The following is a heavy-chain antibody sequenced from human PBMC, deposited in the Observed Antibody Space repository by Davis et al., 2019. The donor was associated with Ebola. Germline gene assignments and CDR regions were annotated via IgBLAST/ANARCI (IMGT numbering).Heavy chain of an antibody. CDR3: ARGGVYDSSGYYLEDAFDI. J-gene: IGHJ3*02. Sequence: AASVKVPCKASGYTFTSYGISWVRQAPVKGLEWMGWISAYNGKPNYAQKLQGRVPMTTDTSTSTAYMELRSLRSDDTAVYYCARGGVYDSSGYYLEDAFDIWGQGTMVTVSS. CDR2: ISAYNGKP. V-gene: IGHV1-18*01. D-gene: IGHD3-22*01. CDR1: GYTFTSYG.